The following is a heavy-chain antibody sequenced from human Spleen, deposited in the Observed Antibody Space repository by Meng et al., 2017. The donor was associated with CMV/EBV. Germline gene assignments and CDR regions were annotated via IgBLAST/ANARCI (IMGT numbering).Heavy chain of an antibody. CDR2: IYTSGST. CDR1: GGAISSYY. V-gene: IGHV4-4*07. Sequence: QGRLRESVQGLVTPSETLSLPCTVSGGAISSYYWSWIRQPAGKGLEWIGRIYTSGSTNYNPSLKSRVTMSVDTSKNQFSLKLSSVTAADTAVYYCARDSSSSFDYWGQGTLVTVSS. D-gene: IGHD6-6*01. CDR3: ARDSSSSFDY. J-gene: IGHJ4*02.